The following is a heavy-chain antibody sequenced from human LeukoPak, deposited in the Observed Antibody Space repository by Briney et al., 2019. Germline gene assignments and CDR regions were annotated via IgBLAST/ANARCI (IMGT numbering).Heavy chain of an antibody. V-gene: IGHV3-69-1*01. J-gene: IGHJ4*02. Sequence: GGSLRLSCAASGFTFSDYAMNWVRQAPGKGLEWLSYISTSSSIYYADSVKGRFTISRDNSKNTLYLQMNSLRAEDTAVYYCAKDQLGYCSGGSCFQEHWGQGTLVTVSS. CDR1: GFTFSDYA. CDR2: ISTSSSI. CDR3: AKDQLGYCSGGSCFQEH. D-gene: IGHD2-15*01.